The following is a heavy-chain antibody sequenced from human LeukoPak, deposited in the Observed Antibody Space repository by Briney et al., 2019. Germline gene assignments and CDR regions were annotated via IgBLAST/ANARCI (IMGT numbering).Heavy chain of an antibody. D-gene: IGHD2/OR15-2a*01. V-gene: IGHV4-59*01. J-gene: IGHJ6*03. Sequence: SETLSLTCTVPGGSISSYCWSWIRQPPGKGLEWIGYIYYSGSTNYNPSLKSRVTISVDTSKNQFSLKLSSVTAADTAVYYCARVDEYNYYYYMDVWGKGTTVTVSS. CDR1: GGSISSYC. CDR2: IYYSGST. CDR3: ARVDEYNYYYYMDV.